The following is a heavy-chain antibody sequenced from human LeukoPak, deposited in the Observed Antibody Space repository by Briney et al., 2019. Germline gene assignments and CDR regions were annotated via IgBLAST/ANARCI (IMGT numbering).Heavy chain of an antibody. D-gene: IGHD5-12*01. Sequence: HSGGSLRLSCAASGFTFSSYAVSWVRQAPGKGLEWVSVIYSGGSTYYADSVKGRFTISRDNSKNTLYLQMNSLRAEDTAVYYCTTDDHATTIRGSLYWGQGTLVTVSS. CDR3: TTDDHATTIRGSLY. J-gene: IGHJ4*02. V-gene: IGHV3-66*01. CDR1: GFTFSSYA. CDR2: IYSGGST.